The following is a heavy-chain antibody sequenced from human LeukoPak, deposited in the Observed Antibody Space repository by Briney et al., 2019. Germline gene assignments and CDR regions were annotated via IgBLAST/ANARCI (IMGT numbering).Heavy chain of an antibody. CDR3: ARYRSGYDRRMDY. CDR1: GFTFSSYW. D-gene: IGHD5-12*01. Sequence: AGGSLRLSCAASGFTFSSYWMHWVRQAPGKGLVWVSRINSDGSSTSYADSVKGRFAISRDNAKNTLYLQMNNLRAEDTAVYYCARYRSGYDRRMDYWGQGTLVTVSS. J-gene: IGHJ4*02. V-gene: IGHV3-74*01. CDR2: INSDGSST.